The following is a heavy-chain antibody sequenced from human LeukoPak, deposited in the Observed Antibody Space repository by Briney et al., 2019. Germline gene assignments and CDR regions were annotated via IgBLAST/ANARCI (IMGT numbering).Heavy chain of an antibody. Sequence: PSETLSLTCTVSGGSISSYYWNWIRQPPGQGVEWIGYIYNSGSTGYNSSLKSRVTISVDTSKNQFSLKLSSVTAADTAIYYCARRYTGNWSHFDYWGQGILVTVSS. CDR1: GGSISSYY. J-gene: IGHJ4*02. CDR2: IYNSGST. V-gene: IGHV4-59*01. CDR3: ARRYTGNWSHFDY. D-gene: IGHD6-13*01.